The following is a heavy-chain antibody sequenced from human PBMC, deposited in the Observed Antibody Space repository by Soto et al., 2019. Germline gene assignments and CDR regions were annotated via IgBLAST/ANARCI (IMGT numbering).Heavy chain of an antibody. J-gene: IGHJ6*02. CDR2: IYSGGST. D-gene: IGHD2-15*01. Sequence: GGSLRLSCAASGFTFNNFAMSWVRQAPGKGLEWVSVIYSGGSTYYADSVKGRFTISRDNSKNTLYLQMNSLRAEDTAVYYCARYWLAYYNYFYGMDVWGQGTTVTVSS. CDR1: GFTFNNFA. V-gene: IGHV3-66*01. CDR3: ARYWLAYYNYFYGMDV.